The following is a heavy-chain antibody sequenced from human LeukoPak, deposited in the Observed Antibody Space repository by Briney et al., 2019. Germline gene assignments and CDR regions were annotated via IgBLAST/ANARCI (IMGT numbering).Heavy chain of an antibody. CDR2: IIPIFGTA. CDR1: GGTFSSYA. D-gene: IGHD3-3*01. J-gene: IGHJ6*03. CDR3: ARARDYDFWSGYPINYYYYYMDV. V-gene: IGHV1-69*05. Sequence: ASVKVSCKASGGTFSSYAISWVRQAPGQGLEWMGGIIPIFGTANYAQKFQGRVTITTDESTSTAYMELSSLRSEDTAVYYCARARDYDFWSGYPINYYYYYMDVWGKGTTVTVSS.